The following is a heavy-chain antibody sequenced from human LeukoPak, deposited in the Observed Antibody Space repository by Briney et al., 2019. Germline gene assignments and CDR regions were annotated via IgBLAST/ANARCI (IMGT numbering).Heavy chain of an antibody. Sequence: PGGSLRLSCAASGFTFSSYEMNWVRQAPGKGLEWVSYISSSGSTIYYADSVKGRFTIPRDNAENTLYLQMNSLRADDTAVYYCAIGNYKALYWGQGTLVTVSS. CDR2: ISSSGSTI. D-gene: IGHD1-7*01. CDR1: GFTFSSYE. CDR3: AIGNYKALY. J-gene: IGHJ4*02. V-gene: IGHV3-48*03.